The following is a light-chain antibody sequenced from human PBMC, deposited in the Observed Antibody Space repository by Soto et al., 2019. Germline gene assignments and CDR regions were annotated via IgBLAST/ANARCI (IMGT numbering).Light chain of an antibody. Sequence: DVVMTQSPLSLPVTLGQPASIACRSSQSLVSSDGNTYLNRFQQRPGQSPRRLIYKVSNRDSGVPDRFSGSGSGTDFTLKISRVEAEDVGLYYCMQPAHWPWTFGQGTRVEIK. CDR2: KVS. CDR3: MQPAHWPWT. CDR1: QSLVSSDGNTY. J-gene: IGKJ1*01. V-gene: IGKV2-30*01.